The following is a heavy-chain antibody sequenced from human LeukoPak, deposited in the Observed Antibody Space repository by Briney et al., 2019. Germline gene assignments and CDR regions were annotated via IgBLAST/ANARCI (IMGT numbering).Heavy chain of an antibody. V-gene: IGHV4-31*03. CDR2: IYYSGST. D-gene: IGHD3-22*01. J-gene: IGHJ4*02. Sequence: SQTLSLTCTVSGGSISSGGYYWSWIPQHSGKGLEWIGYIYYSGSTYYNPSLKSRVTISVDTSKNQFSLKLSSVTAADTAVYYCAREDDSSGSLGYWGQGTLVTVSS. CDR1: GGSISSGGYY. CDR3: AREDDSSGSLGY.